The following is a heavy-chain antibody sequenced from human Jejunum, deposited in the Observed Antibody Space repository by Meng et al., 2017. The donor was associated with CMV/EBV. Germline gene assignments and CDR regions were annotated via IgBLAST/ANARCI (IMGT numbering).Heavy chain of an antibody. Sequence: QVQLLQSGAEVKTPXASVKVSCKASGYTFTSYYIHWVRQAPGQGLEWMGWINPNNGDTNYAQKFQGGVTMTRDTSINTAYMEVTSADTAVYYCARGANYASYRVDYWGQGTLVTVSS. J-gene: IGHJ4*02. CDR2: INPNNGDT. CDR1: GYTFTSYY. D-gene: IGHD1-7*01. V-gene: IGHV1-2*02. CDR3: ARGANYASYRVDY.